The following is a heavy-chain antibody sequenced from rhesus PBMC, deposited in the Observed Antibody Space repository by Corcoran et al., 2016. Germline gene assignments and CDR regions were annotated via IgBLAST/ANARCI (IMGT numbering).Heavy chain of an antibody. CDR1: GGSISSHH. CDR3: ARGCAGSGCPLVSIDY. Sequence: QLQLQESGPGLVKSSETLSLTCAVSGGSISSHHWLWILQPPGQGLEWSGRIFGCSGTTDYNPSLKSRVTFSTDTSKNQFSLKLSSGTAADTAVYYCARGCAGSGCPLVSIDYWGQGVLVTVSS. D-gene: IGHD2-21*01. J-gene: IGHJ4*01. V-gene: IGHV4-173*01. CDR2: IFGCSGTT.